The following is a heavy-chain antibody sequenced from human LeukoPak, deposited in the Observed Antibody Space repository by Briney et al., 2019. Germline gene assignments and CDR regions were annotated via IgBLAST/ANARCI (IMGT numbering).Heavy chain of an antibody. Sequence: ASVKVSCKASGYTFTSYGISWVRQAPGQGLEWMGWISAYNGNTNYAQKLQGRVTMTTDTSTSTAYMELRSLRSDDTAVYYCARDPPNIAMVRGVIRFDYWGQGTLVTVSS. D-gene: IGHD3-10*01. CDR3: ARDPPNIAMVRGVIRFDY. V-gene: IGHV1-18*01. CDR2: ISAYNGNT. J-gene: IGHJ4*02. CDR1: GYTFTSYG.